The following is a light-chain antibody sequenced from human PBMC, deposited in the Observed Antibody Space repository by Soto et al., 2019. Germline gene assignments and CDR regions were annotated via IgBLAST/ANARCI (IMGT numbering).Light chain of an antibody. CDR2: AAS. J-gene: IGKJ4*01. Sequence: DIQMSQSPSSLSASVGDRVIITCRASQSISIYLNWYQQKPVKAPKVLIYAASSLQSGVPSRFSGSGSGTYFTLTISSLQPEDFATYFCQQSYGTSLTFGGGTKVELK. CDR1: QSISIY. V-gene: IGKV1-39*01. CDR3: QQSYGTSLT.